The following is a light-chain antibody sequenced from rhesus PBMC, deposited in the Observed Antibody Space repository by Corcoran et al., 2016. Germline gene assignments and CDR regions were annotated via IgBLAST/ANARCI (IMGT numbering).Light chain of an antibody. V-gene: IGKV1-74*01. CDR3: PHTYSPPYS. CDR1: ENVNNY. CDR2: KAS. Sequence: DIQMTQSPSSLSASVGDRVTITWRASENVNNYLNWYQEKPGKAPKLLIYKASNLQSGVPSRFSGSGSRTHYTFTISSLQSEGVATYYYPHTYSPPYSFGRGTKVEIK. J-gene: IGKJ2*01.